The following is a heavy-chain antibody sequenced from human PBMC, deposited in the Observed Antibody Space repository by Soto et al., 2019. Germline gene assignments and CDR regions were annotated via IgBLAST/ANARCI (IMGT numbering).Heavy chain of an antibody. D-gene: IGHD3-10*01. V-gene: IGHV3-9*01. Sequence: GGSLRLSCAASGFTFDDYAMHWVRQAPGKGLEWVSGISWNSGSIGYADSVKGRFTISRDNAKNSLYLQMNSLRAEDTALYYCAKDMGSGSYSPVSYDYWGQGTLVTVSS. J-gene: IGHJ4*02. CDR2: ISWNSGSI. CDR1: GFTFDDYA. CDR3: AKDMGSGSYSPVSYDY.